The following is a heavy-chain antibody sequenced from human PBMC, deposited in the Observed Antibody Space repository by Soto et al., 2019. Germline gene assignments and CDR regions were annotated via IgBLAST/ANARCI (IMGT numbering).Heavy chain of an antibody. CDR1: GGSISSYY. V-gene: IGHV4-59*08. J-gene: IGHJ6*02. Sequence: SETLSLTCTVSGGSISSYYWSWIRQPPGKGLEWIGYIYYSGSTNYNPSLKSRVTISVDTSKNQFSLKLSSVTAADTAVYYCARGSEVLRYFDWLLETNYYYGMDVWGQGTTVTVSS. CDR3: ARGSEVLRYFDWLLETNYYYGMDV. CDR2: IYYSGST. D-gene: IGHD3-9*01.